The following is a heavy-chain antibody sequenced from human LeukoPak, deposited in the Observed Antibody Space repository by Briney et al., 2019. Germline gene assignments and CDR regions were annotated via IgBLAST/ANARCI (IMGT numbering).Heavy chain of an antibody. J-gene: IGHJ6*03. CDR2: INHSGST. CDR1: RGSFSGYY. CDR3: ASSPQYSSSWYFFYYYLDV. V-gene: IGHV4-34*01. Sequence: SETLSLTCAVYRGSFSGYYWSWIRQPPGKGLEWIGEINHSGSTTYNPSLKSRVTISIDTSKNQFSLKLSSVTAADTAVYYCASSPQYSSSWYFFYYYLDVWGKGTTVTISS. D-gene: IGHD6-13*01.